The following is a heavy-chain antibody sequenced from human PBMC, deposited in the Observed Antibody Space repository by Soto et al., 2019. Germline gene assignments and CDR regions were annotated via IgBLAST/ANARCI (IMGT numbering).Heavy chain of an antibody. CDR3: ARDRESSIDY. CDR2: INAGNGDT. D-gene: IGHD6-13*01. J-gene: IGHJ4*02. V-gene: IGHV1-3*01. Sequence: ASVKVSCKASGYTFTGYAIHWVRQAPGQGLEWMGWINAGNGDTKYSDNFQGRVTITRDTSASTAYMELSSLTSEDTAVFFCARDRESSIDYWGQGTLVTVSS. CDR1: GYTFTGYA.